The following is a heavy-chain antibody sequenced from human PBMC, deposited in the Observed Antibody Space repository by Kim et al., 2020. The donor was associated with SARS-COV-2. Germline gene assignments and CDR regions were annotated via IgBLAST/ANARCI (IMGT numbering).Heavy chain of an antibody. J-gene: IGHJ4*02. CDR3: ASSGYPYP. D-gene: IGHD5-12*01. CDR2: NDNT. Sequence: NDNTNYAQKFQGRVTMTTDTSTSTAYMELRSLRFDDTAVYYCASSGYPYPWGQGTLVTVSS. V-gene: IGHV1-18*01.